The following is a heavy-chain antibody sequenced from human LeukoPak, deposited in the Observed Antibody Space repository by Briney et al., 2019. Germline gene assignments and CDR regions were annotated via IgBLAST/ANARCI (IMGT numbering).Heavy chain of an antibody. J-gene: IGHJ4*02. CDR2: ISYDGSNK. Sequence: GGSLRLSCAASGFTFSSYAMHWVRQAPGKGLEWVAAISYDGSNKYHADSVKGRFTISRDNSKNTLYVQMNSLRGEDTAVYYCARGGIWSAYYTVDYWGRGTLVIVSS. V-gene: IGHV3-30*04. CDR1: GFTFSSYA. D-gene: IGHD3-3*01. CDR3: ARGGIWSAYYTVDY.